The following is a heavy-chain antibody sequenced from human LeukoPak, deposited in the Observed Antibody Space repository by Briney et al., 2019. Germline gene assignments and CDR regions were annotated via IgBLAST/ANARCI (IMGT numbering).Heavy chain of an antibody. CDR2: IYTSGST. CDR3: AREAAWGYYDSSGPYYFDY. J-gene: IGHJ4*02. V-gene: IGHV4-4*07. D-gene: IGHD3-22*01. CDR1: GGSISSYY. Sequence: NPSETLSLTCAVSGGSISSYYWSWIRQPAGKGLEWIGRIYTSGSTNYNPSLKSRVTMSVDTSKNQFSLKLSSVTAADTALYYCAREAAWGYYDSSGPYYFDYWGQGTLVTVSS.